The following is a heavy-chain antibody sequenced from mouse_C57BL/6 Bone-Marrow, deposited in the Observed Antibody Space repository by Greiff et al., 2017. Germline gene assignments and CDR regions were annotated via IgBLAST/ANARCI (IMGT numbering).Heavy chain of an antibody. V-gene: IGHV14-4*01. CDR2: IDPENGDT. CDR3: TTDTTVVAPAY. Sequence: VQLQQSGAELVRPGASVKLSCTASGFNIKDDYMHWVKQRPEQGLEWIGWIDPENGDTESASKFQGKATITADTSSNTAYLQLSSLTSEDTAVYYCTTDTTVVAPAYWCQGTLVTVSA. CDR1: GFNIKDDY. J-gene: IGHJ3*01. D-gene: IGHD1-1*01.